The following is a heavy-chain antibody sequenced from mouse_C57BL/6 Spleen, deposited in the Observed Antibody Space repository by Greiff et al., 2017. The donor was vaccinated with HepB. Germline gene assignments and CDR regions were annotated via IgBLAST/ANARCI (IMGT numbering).Heavy chain of an antibody. CDR1: GYTFTSYW. V-gene: IGHV1-55*01. J-gene: IGHJ3*01. CDR2: IYPGSGST. CDR3: ARSFYDYDAY. D-gene: IGHD2-4*01. Sequence: QVHVKQPGAELVKPGASVKMSCKASGYTFTSYWITWVKQRPGQGLEWIGDIYPGSGSTNYNEKFKSKATLTVDTSSSTAYMQLSSLTSEDSAVYYCARSFYDYDAYWGQGTLVTVSA.